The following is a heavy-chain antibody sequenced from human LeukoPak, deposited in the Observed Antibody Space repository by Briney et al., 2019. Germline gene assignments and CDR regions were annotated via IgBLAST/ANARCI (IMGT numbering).Heavy chain of an antibody. J-gene: IGHJ3*01. CDR3: ARPEGVPGFHDALDL. Sequence: SVKVSCKASGGRFSSDPMNWVRQAPGQGLEWMGRIIPLTGVTSYAQKFQGRLTISIVRAANAAYMELSSLSSEDTAIYYCARPEGVPGFHDALDLWGQGTRVTVSS. CDR1: GGRFSSDP. CDR2: IIPLTGVT. D-gene: IGHD3-3*01. V-gene: IGHV1-69*02.